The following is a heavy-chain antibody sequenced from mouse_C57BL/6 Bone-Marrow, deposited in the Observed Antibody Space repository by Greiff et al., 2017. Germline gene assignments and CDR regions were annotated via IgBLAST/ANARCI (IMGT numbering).Heavy chain of an antibody. CDR3: ARHYDPVGWYFDV. Sequence: EVQRVESVAELVRPGASVKLSCTASGFNIKNTYMHWVKQRPEQGLEWIGEIDPANGNTKYAPKFKGKATITADTSSNTAYLQLSSLTSEDTAIYYCARHYDPVGWYFDVWGTGTTLTVSS. J-gene: IGHJ1*03. CDR2: IDPANGNT. CDR1: GFNIKNTY. V-gene: IGHV14-3*01. D-gene: IGHD2-4*01.